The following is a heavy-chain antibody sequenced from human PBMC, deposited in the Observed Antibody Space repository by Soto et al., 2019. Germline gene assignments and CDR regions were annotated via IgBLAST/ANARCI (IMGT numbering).Heavy chain of an antibody. J-gene: IGHJ4*02. CDR3: AKIGVVPAAIVGNYDFWSGYLGGNFDY. D-gene: IGHD3-3*01. CDR2: ISYDGSNK. V-gene: IGHV3-30*18. Sequence: GGSLRLSCAASGFTFSSYGMHWVRQAPGKGLEWVAVISYDGSNKYYADSVKGRFTISRDNSKNTLYLQMNSLRAEDTAVYYCAKIGVVPAAIVGNYDFWSGYLGGNFDYWGQGTLVTVSS. CDR1: GFTFSSYG.